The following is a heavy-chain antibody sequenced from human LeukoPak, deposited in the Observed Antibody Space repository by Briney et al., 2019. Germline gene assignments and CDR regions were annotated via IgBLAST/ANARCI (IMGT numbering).Heavy chain of an antibody. Sequence: GGSLRLSCAASGFIFDDYGMSWVRQAPGKGLEWVSGINWNAGSTGYADSVKGRFTISRDNAKNSLNLQMNSLRAEDTAVYYCAKEAPRLTMIVVLNYMDVWGKGTTVTISS. CDR2: INWNAGST. J-gene: IGHJ6*03. CDR3: AKEAPRLTMIVVLNYMDV. V-gene: IGHV3-20*04. D-gene: IGHD3-22*01. CDR1: GFIFDDYG.